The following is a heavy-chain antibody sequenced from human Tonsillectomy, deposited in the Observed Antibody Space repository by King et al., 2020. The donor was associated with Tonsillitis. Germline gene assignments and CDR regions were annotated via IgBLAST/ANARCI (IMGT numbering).Heavy chain of an antibody. V-gene: IGHV3-30*18. CDR1: GFTFSSYG. D-gene: IGHD6-19*01. J-gene: IGHJ4*02. CDR2: ISYDGNNK. CDR3: AKGYSSGWFYFDS. Sequence: VQLVESGGGVVQPGRSLRLSCAASGFTFSSYGMHWVRQAPGKGLEWVAVISYDGNNKYNAGSVKGRFTISRDNSKNTLYLQMNSLRGEDTAVYYCAKGYSSGWFYFDSWGQGTLVTVSS.